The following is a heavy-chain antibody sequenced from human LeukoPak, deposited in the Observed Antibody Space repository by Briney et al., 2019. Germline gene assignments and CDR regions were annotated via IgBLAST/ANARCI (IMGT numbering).Heavy chain of an antibody. CDR2: IIPIFGTA. D-gene: IGHD5-18*01. J-gene: IGHJ6*03. CDR1: GGTFSSYA. Sequence: SVKVSCKASGGTFSSYAISWVRRAPGQGLEWMGGIIPIFGTANYAQKFQGRVTITADESTSTAYMELSSLRSEDTAVYYCATQGYSYGRHDYYYYMDVWGKGTTVTISS. CDR3: ATQGYSYGRHDYYYYMDV. V-gene: IGHV1-69*13.